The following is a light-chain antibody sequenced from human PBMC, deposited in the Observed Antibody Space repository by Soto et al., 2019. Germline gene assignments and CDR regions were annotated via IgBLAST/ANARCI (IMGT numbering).Light chain of an antibody. CDR3: QHYGSSPWT. Sequence: VMTQSPGTLSLSPGERATLSCRASQSVATYYLGWFQQKAGQAPRLLIYGASSRATGIPDRFSGSGSGTHFTLTISRLEPEDFAVYYCQHYGSSPWTFGQGTKVDIK. J-gene: IGKJ1*01. V-gene: IGKV3-20*01. CDR1: QSVATYY. CDR2: GAS.